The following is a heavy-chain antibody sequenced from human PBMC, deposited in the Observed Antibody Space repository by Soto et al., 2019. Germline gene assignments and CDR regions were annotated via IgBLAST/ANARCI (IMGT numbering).Heavy chain of an antibody. CDR1: GGSISSYY. CDR2: IYYSGST. V-gene: IGHV4-59*01. J-gene: IGHJ6*02. CDR3: ARDRITMVRGVIIYPYYYGMDV. Sequence: PSETLSLTCTVSGGSISSYYWSWIRQPPGKGLEWIGYIYYSGSTNYNPSLKSRVTISVDTSKNQFSLKLSSVTAADTAVYYCARDRITMVRGVIIYPYYYGMDVWGQGTTVTVSS. D-gene: IGHD3-10*01.